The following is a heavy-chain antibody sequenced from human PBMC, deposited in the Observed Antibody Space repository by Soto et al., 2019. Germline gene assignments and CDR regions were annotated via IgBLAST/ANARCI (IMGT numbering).Heavy chain of an antibody. J-gene: IGHJ6*02. CDR2: IIPIFGTA. D-gene: IGHD2-15*01. V-gene: IGHV1-69*13. Sequence: SVKVSCKASGGTFSSYAISWVRQAPGQGLEWMGGIIPIFGTANYAQKFQGRVTITADESTSTAYMELSSLRSEDTAVYYCARVMVRNYYYYGMDVWGQGTTVTVSS. CDR1: GGTFSSYA. CDR3: ARVMVRNYYYYGMDV.